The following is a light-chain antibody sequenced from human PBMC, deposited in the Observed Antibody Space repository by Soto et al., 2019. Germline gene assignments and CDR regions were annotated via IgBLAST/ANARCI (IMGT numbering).Light chain of an antibody. V-gene: IGKV3-20*01. CDR3: QQYGSSVT. J-gene: IGKJ4*01. Sequence: EIVLTQSPGTLSLSPGERATLSCRDSQSVSSSYLAWYQQKPGQAPRLFIYGASRRATGIPDRFSGSGSGSDFTLTISRLQPEDFAVYYCQQYGSSVTFGGGTKVEIK. CDR2: GAS. CDR1: QSVSSSY.